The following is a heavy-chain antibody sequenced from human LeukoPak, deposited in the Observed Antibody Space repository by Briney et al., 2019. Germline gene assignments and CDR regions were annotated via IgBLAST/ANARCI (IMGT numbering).Heavy chain of an antibody. Sequence: GGSLRLSCVASGFSFSSYVMNWVRQAPGTGLEWVSAISGNGGSTYYADSVKGRFTISRDNSKNTLSLQMNSLRAEDTAMYYCARPLDRGASILATLYFAYWGQGTLVTVSS. D-gene: IGHD5-12*01. J-gene: IGHJ4*02. V-gene: IGHV3-23*01. CDR2: ISGNGGST. CDR3: ARPLDRGASILATLYFAY. CDR1: GFSFSSYV.